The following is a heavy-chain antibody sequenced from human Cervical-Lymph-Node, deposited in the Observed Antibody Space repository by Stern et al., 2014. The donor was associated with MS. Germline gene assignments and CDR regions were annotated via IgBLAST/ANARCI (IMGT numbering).Heavy chain of an antibody. CDR3: SRDADGYSLVFGY. D-gene: IGHD5-24*01. CDR2: LHNSGTT. V-gene: IGHV4-30-4*01. Sequence: QVQLQESGPGLVKPSQTLSLTCTVTGGSISSGEYYWSWIRQSPGKGLEWIGYLHNSGTTYYNPSLKSRVTISVDTSKNQFSLKLRSVTAADTAVYYCSRDADGYSLVFGYWGRGTLVTVSS. J-gene: IGHJ4*02. CDR1: GGSISSGEYY.